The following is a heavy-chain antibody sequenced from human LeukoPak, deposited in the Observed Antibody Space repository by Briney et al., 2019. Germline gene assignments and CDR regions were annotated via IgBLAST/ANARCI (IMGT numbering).Heavy chain of an antibody. V-gene: IGHV4-59*08. CDR2: IYYSGST. CDR3: AGYRLRRNYYGMDV. D-gene: IGHD6-13*01. Sequence: PSETLSLTCTVSGGSISSYYWSWIRQPPGKGLEWLGYIYYSGSTNYNPSLKSRVTISVDTSKNQFSLKLSSVTAADTAVYYCAGYRLRRNYYGMDVWGQGTTVTVSS. J-gene: IGHJ6*02. CDR1: GGSISSYY.